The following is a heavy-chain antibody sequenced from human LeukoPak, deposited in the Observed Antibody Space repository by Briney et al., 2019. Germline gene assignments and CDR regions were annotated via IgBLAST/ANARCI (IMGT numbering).Heavy chain of an antibody. D-gene: IGHD3-22*01. CDR2: ISRGSDHI. CDR1: GFTFSSYA. CDR3: AKGSYYDSSGSFYFDY. J-gene: IGHJ4*02. V-gene: IGHV3-23*01. Sequence: GGSLRLSCAASGFTFSSYAMNWVRQAPGKGLEWVSSISRGSDHIFYADSMKGRFTISRDNSKNTLYVQVNSLGTEDTAAYYCAKGSYYDSSGSFYFDYWGQGTLVTVSS.